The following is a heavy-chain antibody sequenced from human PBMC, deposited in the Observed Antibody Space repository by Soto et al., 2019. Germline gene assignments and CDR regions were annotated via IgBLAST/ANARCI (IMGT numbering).Heavy chain of an antibody. J-gene: IGHJ4*02. D-gene: IGHD3-10*01. Sequence: SETLSLTCTVSCGSMSEYFWSWIRQSPGKGLEWIGYVYYLGSTDYNPSLKSRVTISVDTSKRQFSLKLRSVTVADTAVYYCARDGYDGSGSPYPAYWGPGAQVTVSS. CDR3: ARDGYDGSGSPYPAY. CDR2: VYYLGST. V-gene: IGHV4-59*01. CDR1: CGSMSEYF.